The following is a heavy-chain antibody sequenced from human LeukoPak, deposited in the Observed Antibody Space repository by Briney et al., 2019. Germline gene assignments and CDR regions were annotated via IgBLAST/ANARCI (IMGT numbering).Heavy chain of an antibody. V-gene: IGHV3-30-3*01. CDR1: GFTFSSYA. CDR2: ISYDGSNK. J-gene: IGHJ6*03. Sequence: PGGSLRLSCAASGFTFSSYAMHWVRQAPGKGLEWVAVISYDGSNKYYADSVKGRFTISRDNSKNTLYLQMNSLRAEDTAVYYCAREGRDFWSGYDYYYMDVWGKGTTVTVSS. D-gene: IGHD3-3*01. CDR3: AREGRDFWSGYDYYYMDV.